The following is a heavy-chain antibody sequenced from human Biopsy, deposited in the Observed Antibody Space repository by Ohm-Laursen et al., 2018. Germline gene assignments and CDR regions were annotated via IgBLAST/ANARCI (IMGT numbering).Heavy chain of an antibody. CDR3: AKDRYNYTPIGGFSMDV. CDR1: GFTFDDYA. V-gene: IGHV3-9*01. CDR2: ISWNSLSI. D-gene: IGHD5-18*01. J-gene: IGHJ6*02. Sequence: SLRLSCAAPGFTFDDYALHWVRQAPGKALEWVSGISWNSLSIGYADSVKGRFTISRDNAKNSLYLQMSSLRAEDTAVYYCAKDRYNYTPIGGFSMDVWGQGTTVTVSS.